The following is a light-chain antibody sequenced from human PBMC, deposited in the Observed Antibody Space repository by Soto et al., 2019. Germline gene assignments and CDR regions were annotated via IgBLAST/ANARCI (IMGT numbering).Light chain of an antibody. CDR1: SSDVGGYNY. CDR2: DVS. CDR3: SSYTSSSTRF. J-gene: IGLJ1*01. Sequence: QSALTQPASVSGSPGQSITISCTGTSSDVGGYNYVSWYQQHPGKAPKLMIYDVSNRPSGVFNLFSGSKSGNTASLTISGLQAEDEADYYCSSYTSSSTRFFGTGTKVTVL. V-gene: IGLV2-14*01.